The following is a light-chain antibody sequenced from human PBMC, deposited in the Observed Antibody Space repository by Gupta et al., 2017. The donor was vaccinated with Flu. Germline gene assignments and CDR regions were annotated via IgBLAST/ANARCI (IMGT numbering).Light chain of an antibody. J-gene: IGLJ1*01. Sequence: QSALTQPASVSGSPGQSITISCTETSNNYVSWYQQHPGKAPKFLIYEVIYRPSGVSNRVSGSKSGNKESLHISGLQTKDEADDYCSSSIRGRTRIFGTGTKVTVL. CDR1: SNNY. CDR2: EVI. CDR3: SSSIRGRTRI. V-gene: IGLV2-14*03.